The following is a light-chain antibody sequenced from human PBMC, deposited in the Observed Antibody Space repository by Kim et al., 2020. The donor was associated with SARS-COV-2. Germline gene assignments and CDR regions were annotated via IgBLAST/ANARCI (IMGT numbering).Light chain of an antibody. CDR2: DAP. Sequence: DIQMTQSPSSLSASVGDRVTITCRASQSISSYLNWYQQKPGKAPKLLIYDAPSLQSGVPSRFSGSGSGTDFTLTISSLQPEDFATYYCQQSYSTLPYTFGQGTKLEI. J-gene: IGKJ2*01. V-gene: IGKV1-39*01. CDR1: QSISSY. CDR3: QQSYSTLPYT.